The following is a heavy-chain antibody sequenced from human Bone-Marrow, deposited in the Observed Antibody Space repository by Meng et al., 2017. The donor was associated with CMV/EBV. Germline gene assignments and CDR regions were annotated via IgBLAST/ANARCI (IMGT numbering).Heavy chain of an antibody. D-gene: IGHD5-18*01. Sequence: GESLKISCAGSGFTFSSHWMSWVRQAPGKGLEWVANIKEDGSEKDYVDSVKGRFTISRDNAKNSLYLQMNSLRAEDTAVYFCARETLFDTAMVPPFDVRGQRMLVTVSS. J-gene: IGHJ4*02. CDR3: ARETLFDTAMVPPFDV. V-gene: IGHV3-7*01. CDR2: IKEDGSEK. CDR1: GFTFSSHW.